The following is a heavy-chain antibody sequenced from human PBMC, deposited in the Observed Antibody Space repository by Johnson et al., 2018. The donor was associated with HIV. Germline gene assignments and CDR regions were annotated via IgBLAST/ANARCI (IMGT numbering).Heavy chain of an antibody. CDR3: ASVRRGAWDI. D-gene: IGHD3-10*02. Sequence: VQLVESGGDLVQPGGSLRLSCAASGFTVSGNYMSWVRQAPGKGMEWVSVIYSGGSTQYADFVKGRFSISRDTSKNTVYLQMNSLRVEDTALYYCASVRRGAWDIWGQGTMVTVSS. CDR1: GFTVSGNY. CDR2: IYSGGST. V-gene: IGHV3-66*01. J-gene: IGHJ3*02.